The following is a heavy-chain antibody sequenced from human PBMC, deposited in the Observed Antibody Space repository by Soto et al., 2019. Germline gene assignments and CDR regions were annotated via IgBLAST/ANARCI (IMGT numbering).Heavy chain of an antibody. CDR1: RYAFTTYY. Sequence: ASVKVSGKTSRYAFTTYYMHWVRQAPGQGLEWMGIINPSNGKTSYAQKFQGRITMTREMSTSTVYMELSSLRSEDTALYYCARDGGYNFWSGYPINWFDPWGQGTQVTVSS. V-gene: IGHV1-46*01. CDR2: INPSNGKT. J-gene: IGHJ5*02. CDR3: ARDGGYNFWSGYPINWFDP. D-gene: IGHD3-3*01.